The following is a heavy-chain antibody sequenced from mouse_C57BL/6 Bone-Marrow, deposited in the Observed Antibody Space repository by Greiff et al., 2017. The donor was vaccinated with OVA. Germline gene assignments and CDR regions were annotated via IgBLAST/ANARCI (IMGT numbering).Heavy chain of an antibody. CDR3: ARDGGWLRPFAY. J-gene: IGHJ3*01. Sequence: VQLQQSGAELVRPGTSVKVSCKASGYAFTNYLIEWVKQRPGQGLEWIGVINPGSGGTNYNEKFKGKATLTADKSSSTAYMQLSSLTSEDSAVYCCARDGGWLRPFAYWGQGTLVTVSA. D-gene: IGHD2-2*01. CDR1: GYAFTNYL. V-gene: IGHV1-54*01. CDR2: INPGSGGT.